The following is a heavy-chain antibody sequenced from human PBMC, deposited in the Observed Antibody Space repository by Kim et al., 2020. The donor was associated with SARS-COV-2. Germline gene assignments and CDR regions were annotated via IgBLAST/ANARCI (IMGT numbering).Heavy chain of an antibody. J-gene: IGHJ5*02. Sequence: IYYADSVQGQFTIARDNARNSLYLQMNRLRAEDTAVYYCARDQGGSSNPWGQGTLVTVSS. V-gene: IGHV3-48*01. CDR3: ARDQGGSSNP. D-gene: IGHD2-15*01. CDR2: I.